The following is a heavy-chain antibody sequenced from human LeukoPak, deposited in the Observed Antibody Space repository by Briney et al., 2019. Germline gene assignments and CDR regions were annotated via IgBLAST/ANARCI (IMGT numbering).Heavy chain of an antibody. Sequence: SETLSLTCAGSGYSITSGYYWGWIRQPPGKGLEWIGTIYHSGSTYYNPSLKSRVIVSVDTSKNQLSLKLSSVTAADTAVYYCARRSCSSTSCSFDYWGQGTLVTVSS. CDR2: IYHSGST. CDR1: GYSITSGYY. J-gene: IGHJ4*02. CDR3: ARRSCSSTSCSFDY. D-gene: IGHD2-2*01. V-gene: IGHV4-38-2*01.